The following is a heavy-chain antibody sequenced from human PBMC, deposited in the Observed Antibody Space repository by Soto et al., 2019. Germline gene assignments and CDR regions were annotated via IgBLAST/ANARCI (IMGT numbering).Heavy chain of an antibody. Sequence: GASVKVSCKASGYTFTSYYMHWVRQAPGQGLEWMGIINPSGGSTSYAQKFQGRVTMTRDTSTSTVYMELSSLRSEDTAVYYCARDQRLIFGVPKWGYYFDYWGQGTLVTVSS. CDR2: INPSGGST. CDR3: ARDQRLIFGVPKWGYYFDY. J-gene: IGHJ4*02. CDR1: GYTFTSYY. V-gene: IGHV1-46*03. D-gene: IGHD3-3*01.